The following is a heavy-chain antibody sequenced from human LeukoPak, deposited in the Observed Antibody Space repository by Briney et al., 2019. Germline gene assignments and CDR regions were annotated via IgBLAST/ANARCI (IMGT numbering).Heavy chain of an antibody. CDR3: ARGLLVPAATRYWYFDL. D-gene: IGHD2-2*01. CDR1: GGSISSGSYY. V-gene: IGHV4-61*02. CDR2: IYTSGST. J-gene: IGHJ2*01. Sequence: SQTLSLTCTVSGGSISSGSYYWSWIRQPAGKGLEWIGRIYTSGSTNYNPSLKSRVTISVDTSKNQFSLKLNSVTAADTAVYYCARGLLVPAATRYWYFDLWGRGTLVTVSS.